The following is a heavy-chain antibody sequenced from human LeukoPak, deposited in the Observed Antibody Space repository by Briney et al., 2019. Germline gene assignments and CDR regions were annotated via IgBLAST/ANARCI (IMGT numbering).Heavy chain of an antibody. J-gene: IGHJ5*02. Sequence: SVKLSCKASGGTFSSYAISWVRQAPGQGLEWMGGIIPIFGTANYAQKFQGRVTITADKSTSTAYMELSSLRSEDTAVYYCARDIYEYYYGSGSLYNWFDPWGQGTLVTVSS. D-gene: IGHD3-10*01. CDR2: IIPIFGTA. CDR1: GGTFSSYA. V-gene: IGHV1-69*06. CDR3: ARDIYEYYYGSGSLYNWFDP.